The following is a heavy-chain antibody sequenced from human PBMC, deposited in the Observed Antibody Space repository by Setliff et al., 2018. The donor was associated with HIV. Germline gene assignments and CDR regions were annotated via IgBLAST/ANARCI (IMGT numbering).Heavy chain of an antibody. J-gene: IGHJ3*02. V-gene: IGHV4-39*01. CDR2: FFHTGSI. D-gene: IGHD3-22*01. Sequence: SETLSLTCTAPSGSFSPDSYNWNWIRQTPGKGLEWIGTFFHTGSISYNPSLRSRVTMSVDTSENLFSLRLIFVTAADTAVYYCARLSDDRYYYDSSGYRGFDIWGQGTMVTVSS. CDR1: SGSFSPDSYN. CDR3: ARLSDDRYYYDSSGYRGFDI.